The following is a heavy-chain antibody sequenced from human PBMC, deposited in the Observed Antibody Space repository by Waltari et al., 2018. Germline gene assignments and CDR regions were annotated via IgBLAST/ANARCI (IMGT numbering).Heavy chain of an antibody. CDR2: ISSRSSNI. J-gene: IGHJ4*02. CDR3: ARVRGLEDYGSGLVDS. CDR1: GYSISSGYY. V-gene: IGHV3-11*04. Sequence: QVQLQESGPGLVKPSETLSLTCAVSGYSISSGYYWGWIRQAPGKGLEWISYISSRSSNIYYADSVKGRFTISRDNAKYSLYLQMNSLRAEDTAVYYCARVRGLEDYGSGLVDSWGQGTVVTVSS. D-gene: IGHD3-10*01.